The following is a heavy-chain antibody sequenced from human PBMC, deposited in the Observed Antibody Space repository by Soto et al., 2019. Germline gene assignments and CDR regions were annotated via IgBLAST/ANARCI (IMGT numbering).Heavy chain of an antibody. CDR2: INWNGGST. J-gene: IGHJ5*02. Sequence: EVQLVESGGGVVRPGGSPRLSCAASGFTFDDYGMSWVRQAPGKGLEWVSGINWNGGSTGYADSVKGRFTISRDNAKNSLYLQMNSLRAEDTALYHCARDVKPSLTGYYKGWFDPWGQGTLVTVSS. V-gene: IGHV3-20*01. CDR1: GFTFDDYG. D-gene: IGHD3-9*01. CDR3: ARDVKPSLTGYYKGWFDP.